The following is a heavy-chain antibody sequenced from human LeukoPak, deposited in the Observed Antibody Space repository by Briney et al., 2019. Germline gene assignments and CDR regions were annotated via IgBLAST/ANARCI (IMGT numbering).Heavy chain of an antibody. V-gene: IGHV4-61*02. Sequence: PSQTLSLTCTVSGGSISSGSYYWSWIRQPAGKGLEWIGRIYTSGSTNYNPSLKSRVTISVDTSKNQFSLKLSSVTAADTAVYYCARRPVVTGFDIWGQGTMVTVSS. J-gene: IGHJ3*02. CDR2: IYTSGST. CDR1: GGSISSGSYY. CDR3: ARRPVVTGFDI. D-gene: IGHD3-22*01.